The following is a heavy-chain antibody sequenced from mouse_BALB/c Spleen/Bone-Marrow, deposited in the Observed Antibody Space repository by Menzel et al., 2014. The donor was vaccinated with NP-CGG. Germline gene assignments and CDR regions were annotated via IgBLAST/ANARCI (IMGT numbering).Heavy chain of an antibody. V-gene: IGHV3-8*02. D-gene: IGHD1-1*01. Sequence: EVKVVESGPSLVKPSQTLSLTCSVTGDSITSGYWNWIRKFPGNKLEYMGYISYSGSTYYNPSLKSRISITRDTSKNQYYLQLNSVTTEDTATYYCASLLRIYYAMDYWGQGTSVTASS. CDR3: ASLLRIYYAMDY. CDR1: GDSITSGY. CDR2: ISYSGST. J-gene: IGHJ4*01.